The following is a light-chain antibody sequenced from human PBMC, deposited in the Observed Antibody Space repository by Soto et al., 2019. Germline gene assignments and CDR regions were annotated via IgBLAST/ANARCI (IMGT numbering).Light chain of an antibody. Sequence: QSALTQPPSASGSPGQSVTISCAGSSSDIGASNSVSWYQQHPGKAPKLLISEVTKRPSGVPDRFSGSKSGNTASLTVSGLQADDDADYYCGSKAGSNKHVVFGGGTKVTVL. V-gene: IGLV2-8*01. CDR2: EVT. CDR3: GSKAGSNKHVV. CDR1: SSDIGASNS. J-gene: IGLJ2*01.